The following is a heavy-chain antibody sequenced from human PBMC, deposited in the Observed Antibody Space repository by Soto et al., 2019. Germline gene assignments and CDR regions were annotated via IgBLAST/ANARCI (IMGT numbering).Heavy chain of an antibody. CDR2: IKIDGSEK. Sequence: QSGGSLRLSCVVSGLTFGHYWMSWVRQAPGKGLEWVANIKIDGSEKYYVDSVKGRFAISRDNAKNSVFLQLNSLRTEDTAVYYCARELELVDGFDHWGQGSLVTVSS. J-gene: IGHJ4*02. V-gene: IGHV3-7*03. CDR3: ARELELVDGFDH. CDR1: GLTFGHYW. D-gene: IGHD2-8*02.